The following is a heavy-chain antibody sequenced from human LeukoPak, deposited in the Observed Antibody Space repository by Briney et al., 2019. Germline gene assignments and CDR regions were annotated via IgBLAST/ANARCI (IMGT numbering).Heavy chain of an antibody. CDR3: ARAAGDGYNYVEAFDI. CDR2: ISSNGGST. Sequence: GGSLRLSCAASGFTFSSYAMHWVRQAPGKGLEYVSAISSNGGSTYYANSVKGRFTISRDNSKNTLYLQMGSLRAEDMAVYYCARAAGDGYNYVEAFDIWGQGTMVTVSS. J-gene: IGHJ3*02. V-gene: IGHV3-64*01. CDR1: GFTFSSYA. D-gene: IGHD5-24*01.